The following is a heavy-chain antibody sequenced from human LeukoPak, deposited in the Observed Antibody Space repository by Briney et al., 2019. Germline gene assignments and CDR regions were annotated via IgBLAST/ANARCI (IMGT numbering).Heavy chain of an antibody. J-gene: IGHJ4*02. CDR3: ARDLYSSGWYPMYYFDY. V-gene: IGHV1-2*02. Sequence: ASVKVSCKASGYTFTGYYMHWVRQAPGQGLEWMGWINPNSGGTNYAQKFQGGVTMTRDTSISTAYMELSRLRSDDTAVYYCARDLYSSGWYPMYYFDYWGQGTLVTVSS. CDR2: INPNSGGT. CDR1: GYTFTGYY. D-gene: IGHD6-19*01.